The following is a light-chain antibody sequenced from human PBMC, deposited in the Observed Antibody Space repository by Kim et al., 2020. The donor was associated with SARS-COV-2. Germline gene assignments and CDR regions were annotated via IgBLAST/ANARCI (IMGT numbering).Light chain of an antibody. CDR2: GAS. CDR3: QQYNNWPQT. CDR1: QRVSSN. V-gene: IGKV3-15*01. J-gene: IGKJ2*01. Sequence: SVYPGERATLSCRASQRVSSNLAWYQQKPGQAPRLLIYGASTRATGIPARFSGSGSGTEFTLTISSLQSEDFAVYYCQQYNNWPQTFGQGTKLEI.